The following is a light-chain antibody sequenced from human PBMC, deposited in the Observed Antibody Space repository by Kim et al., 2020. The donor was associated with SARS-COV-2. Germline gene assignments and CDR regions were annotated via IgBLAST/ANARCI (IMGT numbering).Light chain of an antibody. CDR1: QSISKY. CDR2: KAS. V-gene: IGKV1-5*03. CDR3: QQCSTSSYS. Sequence: SASVGDRVTLTCRASQSISKYLAWYQQKPGQAPKLLICKASNLESGVPSRFSGSGSGTEFVLTITNLQPDDSATYFCQQCSTSSYSFGQGTKLEI. J-gene: IGKJ2*03.